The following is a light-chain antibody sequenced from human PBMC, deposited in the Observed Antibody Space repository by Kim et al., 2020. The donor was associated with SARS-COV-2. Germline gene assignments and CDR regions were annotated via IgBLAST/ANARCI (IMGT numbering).Light chain of an antibody. CDR2: DVT. CDR3: SSYTSSNTYV. V-gene: IGLV2-14*03. J-gene: IGLJ1*01. Sequence: GQLITISCTGTSSDVGGYNDVSWYHQHPDKAPKVMIYDVTRRPSGVSNRFSGSKSGNTASLTISGLQPEDEADYYCSSYTSSNTYVFGTGTKVTVL. CDR1: SSDVGGYND.